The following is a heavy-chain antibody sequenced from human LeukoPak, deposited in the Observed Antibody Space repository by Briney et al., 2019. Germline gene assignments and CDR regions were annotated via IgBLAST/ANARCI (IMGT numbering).Heavy chain of an antibody. Sequence: SETLSLTCTLSGDSLRSYFWSWIRQSPEKGLEWLGSIYYTGSTNYNPSLQSRVTISVDTSKNQFSLKLSSVTAADTAVYYCARTEYSSSFPVSYFDYWGQGTLVTVSS. D-gene: IGHD6-6*01. CDR2: IYYTGST. J-gene: IGHJ4*02. CDR1: GDSLRSYF. CDR3: ARTEYSSSFPVSYFDY. V-gene: IGHV4-59*08.